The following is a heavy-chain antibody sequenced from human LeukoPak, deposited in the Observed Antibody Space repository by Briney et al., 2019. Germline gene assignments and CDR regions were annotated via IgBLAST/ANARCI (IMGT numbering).Heavy chain of an antibody. J-gene: IGHJ3*02. Sequence: SETLSLTCTVSGGSISNYYWSWIRQPPGEGLEWLVYIYYSGSTTYNPSLKGRVTISVDTSKIQFSLKLSSVTAADTAVYYCARVSMVRGVIITHAFDIWGQGTMVTVSS. CDR1: GGSISNYY. D-gene: IGHD3-10*01. V-gene: IGHV4-59*01. CDR2: IYYSGST. CDR3: ARVSMVRGVIITHAFDI.